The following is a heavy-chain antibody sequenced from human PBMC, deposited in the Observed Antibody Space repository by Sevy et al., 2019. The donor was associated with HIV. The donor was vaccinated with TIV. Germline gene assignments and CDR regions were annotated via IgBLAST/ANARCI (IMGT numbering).Heavy chain of an antibody. CDR2: ISGSGGST. CDR1: GFTFSRYA. D-gene: IGHD2-8*01. CDR3: AREGTNSFDY. J-gene: IGHJ4*02. Sequence: GGSLRLSCAASGFTFSRYAMNWLRQAPGKGLEWVSTISGSGGSTYYADSVKGRFTISRDNAKNSLYLQMNSLRAEDTAVYYCAREGTNSFDYWGQGTLVTVSS. V-gene: IGHV3-23*01.